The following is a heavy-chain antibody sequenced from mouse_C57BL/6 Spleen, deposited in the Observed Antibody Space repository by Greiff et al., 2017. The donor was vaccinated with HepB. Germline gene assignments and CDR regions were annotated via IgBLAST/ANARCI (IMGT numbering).Heavy chain of an antibody. D-gene: IGHD2-12*01. CDR1: GYTFTSYW. V-gene: IGHV1-64*01. Sequence: QVQLQQPGAELVKPGASVKLSCKASGYTFTSYWMHWVKQRPGQGLEWIGMIHPNSGSTNYNEKFKSKATLTVDKSSSTAYMQLSSLTSEDSAVYYCALYSFGGYAMDYWGQGTSVTVSS. CDR2: IHPNSGST. J-gene: IGHJ4*01. CDR3: ALYSFGGYAMDY.